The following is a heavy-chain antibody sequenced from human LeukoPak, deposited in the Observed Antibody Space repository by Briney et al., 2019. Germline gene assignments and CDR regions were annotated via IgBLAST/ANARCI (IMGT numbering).Heavy chain of an antibody. CDR1: GYTFTSYN. CDR2: IDPNRGGT. Sequence: ASVKVSCKASGYTFTSYNMHWVRQAPGQGPEWMGWIDPNRGGTNYAHRFQDRVTITRDTSISTVYMELNNLRSDDTAVYYCARDWDQLVPSKGGPPRYFYFMDVWGKGTSVIVSS. CDR3: ARDWDQLVPSKGGPPRYFYFMDV. V-gene: IGHV1-2*07. D-gene: IGHD2-15*01. J-gene: IGHJ6*03.